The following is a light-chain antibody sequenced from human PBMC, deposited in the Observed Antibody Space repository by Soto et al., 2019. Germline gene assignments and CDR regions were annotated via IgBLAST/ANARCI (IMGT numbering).Light chain of an antibody. V-gene: IGLV2-14*01. CDR2: EVS. CDR1: SSDVGVYDF. Sequence: QSALTQPASVSGSPGQSITISCTGTSSDVGVYDFVSWYQQHPGKGPKLLIYEVSNRPSGVSNRCSGSKSGNTASLTISGLQYEDEADYYCSSYTTSATLVFGGGTKLTVL. CDR3: SSYTTSATLV. J-gene: IGLJ3*02.